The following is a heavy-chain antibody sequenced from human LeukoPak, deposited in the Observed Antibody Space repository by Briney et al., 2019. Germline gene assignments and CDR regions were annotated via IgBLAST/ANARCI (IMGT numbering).Heavy chain of an antibody. D-gene: IGHD6-19*01. J-gene: IGHJ5*02. V-gene: IGHV4-34*12. CDR1: GGSLSGYY. CDR3: ARDPSSGWYLKGWFDP. CDR2: IIDDGAT. Sequence: SETLSLTCAVFGGSLSGYYWTWIRQPPGKGLEWIGEIIDDGATKYNSSLKSRVTLSVDTSKNQFSLHLTSVTAADTAVYYCARDPSSGWYLKGWFDPWGQGTLVTVSS.